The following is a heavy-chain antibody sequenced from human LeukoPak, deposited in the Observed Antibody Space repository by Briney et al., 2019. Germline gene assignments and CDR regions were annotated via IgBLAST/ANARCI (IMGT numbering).Heavy chain of an antibody. J-gene: IGHJ4*02. CDR1: GYTFNNYD. CDR3: ARVPIGGNLGEATIDY. Sequence: ASVKVSCKASGYTFNNYDINWVRQAPGQGLEWMGWMNPNSGNTGYAQKFQGRFTLTRDTSTSTVYMELSSLRSEDTAVYYCARVPIGGNLGEATIDYWGQGTLVTVSS. D-gene: IGHD4-23*01. CDR2: MNPNSGNT. V-gene: IGHV1-8*01.